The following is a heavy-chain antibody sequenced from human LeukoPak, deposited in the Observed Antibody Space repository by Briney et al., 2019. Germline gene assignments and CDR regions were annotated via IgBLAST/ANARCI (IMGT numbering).Heavy chain of an antibody. V-gene: IGHV4-30-2*01. J-gene: IGHJ3*02. D-gene: IGHD1-1*01. CDR1: GGSISSGGYS. CDR2: IYHSGST. CDR3: ASFPRTTGPTSDAFDI. Sequence: SETLSLTCAVSGGSISSGGYSWSWIRQPPGKGLEWIGYIYHSGSTYYNPSLKSRVTISVDRSKNQFSLKLSSVTAADTAVYYCASFPRTTGPTSDAFDIWGQGTMVTVSS.